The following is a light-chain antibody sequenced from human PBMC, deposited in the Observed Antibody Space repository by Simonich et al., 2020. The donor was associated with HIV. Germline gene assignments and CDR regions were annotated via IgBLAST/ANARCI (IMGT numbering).Light chain of an antibody. J-gene: IGKJ4*01. V-gene: IGKV3-20*01. CDR3: QHFGGSPPLT. CDR2: GAS. Sequence: ENVLTQSPGTLSLSPGERATLSCRARPSVSSSYLAWYQQKFGQAPRFLIYGASGRATGIPDRFSGSESGTDFTLTISRLEPEDFAVYYCQHFGGSPPLTFGGGTKVEIK. CDR1: PSVSSSY.